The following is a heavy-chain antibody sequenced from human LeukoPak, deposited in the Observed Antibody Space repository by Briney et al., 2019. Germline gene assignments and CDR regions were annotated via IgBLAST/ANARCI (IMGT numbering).Heavy chain of an antibody. J-gene: IGHJ1*01. V-gene: IGHV4-39*01. CDR2: VYYSGST. CDR1: GGSISGSRYY. Sequence: SETLSLTCTVSGGSISGSRYYWGWIRQPPGKGLEWIGSVYYSGSTYYNPSLKSRVTISVDTSKNQFSLKLSSVTAADTAVYYCARRAFGGELGYFQHWGQGTLVTVSS. D-gene: IGHD2-21*01. CDR3: ARRAFGGELGYFQH.